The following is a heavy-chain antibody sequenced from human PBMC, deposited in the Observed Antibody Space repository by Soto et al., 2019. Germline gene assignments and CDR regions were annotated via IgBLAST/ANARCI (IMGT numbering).Heavy chain of an antibody. V-gene: IGHV3-20*01. CDR1: GFPFYDYG. J-gene: IGHJ3*02. CDR3: ARSQDYCSSTSCYSGAFDI. Sequence: TGGSLRLSCTASGFPFYDYGMSWVRQAPGKGLEWVSGINWNGGSTGYADSVKGRFTISRDNTKNSLYLQMNSLRAEDTALYHCARSQDYCSSTSCYSGAFDIWGQGTMVTVSS. CDR2: INWNGGST. D-gene: IGHD2-2*01.